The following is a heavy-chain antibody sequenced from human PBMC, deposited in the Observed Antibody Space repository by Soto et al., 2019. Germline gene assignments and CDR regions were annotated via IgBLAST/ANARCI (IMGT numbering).Heavy chain of an antibody. CDR2: IYWDDYK. V-gene: IGHV2-5*02. J-gene: IGHJ4*02. D-gene: IGHD3-16*01. CDR1: GFSLSTSGVG. CDR3: VHKGGGDRILDY. Sequence: QITLKESGPALVKPTQTLTLTCTFSGFSLSTSGVGVGWIRQPPGEALEWLALIYWDDYKHFSPSLESRLTIHKDTPKNQVVLTMTNMDPVDTATYYCVHKGGGDRILDYWGQGTLVTVSS.